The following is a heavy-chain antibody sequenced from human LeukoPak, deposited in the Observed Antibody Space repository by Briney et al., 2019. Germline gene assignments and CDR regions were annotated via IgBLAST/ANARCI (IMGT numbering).Heavy chain of an antibody. Sequence: GGSLRLSCSASGFIFSSYTMYWVRQAPGKGLEYVSVINGDGRTTYYADSVTGRFTISRDNAENTLYLQMDSLRAEDTAIYYCVKDMAGNYDYWGQGTLVTVSS. J-gene: IGHJ4*02. CDR1: GFIFSSYT. CDR2: INGDGRTT. D-gene: IGHD4-11*01. CDR3: VKDMAGNYDY. V-gene: IGHV3-64D*06.